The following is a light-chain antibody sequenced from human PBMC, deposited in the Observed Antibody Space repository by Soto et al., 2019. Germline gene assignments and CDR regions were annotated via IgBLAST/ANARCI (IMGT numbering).Light chain of an antibody. V-gene: IGKV1-39*01. CDR1: QDINIY. Sequence: DIQMTQSPSSLSASVGDRVTITCRASQDINIYLNWHQQKPGKAPKVLIYAASSLQSEVPSGLSGSGSGTTFTLTISSLQPEDFATYYCQQSYGTPRTFGQGTKLEIK. CDR2: AAS. CDR3: QQSYGTPRT. J-gene: IGKJ2*01.